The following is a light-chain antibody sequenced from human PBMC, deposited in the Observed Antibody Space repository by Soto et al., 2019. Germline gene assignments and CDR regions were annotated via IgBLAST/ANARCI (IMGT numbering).Light chain of an antibody. J-gene: IGKJ2*01. CDR3: QQYNNWPPYT. CDR2: GAS. Sequence: EIVMTQSPATLSVSPGERATLSCRASQSVNSNLAWYQQKPGQAPSLLIYGASTRATGVPARFSGSGSVTEFTLTISSLQSEDFAVYYCQQYNNWPPYTFGQGTKLEIK. CDR1: QSVNSN. V-gene: IGKV3-15*01.